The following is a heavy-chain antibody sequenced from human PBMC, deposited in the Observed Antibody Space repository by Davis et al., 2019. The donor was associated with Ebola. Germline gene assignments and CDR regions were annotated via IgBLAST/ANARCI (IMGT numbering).Heavy chain of an antibody. J-gene: IGHJ4*02. Sequence: PGGSLRLSCAGSALTFHRYSMHRVRQAPGKGLEWVHVIRGSGDAAFYGDSVRGRFTISRDNSKNTVYLQMNSLRAEDTAVYYCAKDAATVVVLAALDYWGQGTLVTVSS. CDR1: ALTFHRYS. CDR2: IRGSGDAA. V-gene: IGHV3-NL1*01. D-gene: IGHD2-15*01. CDR3: AKDAATVVVLAALDY.